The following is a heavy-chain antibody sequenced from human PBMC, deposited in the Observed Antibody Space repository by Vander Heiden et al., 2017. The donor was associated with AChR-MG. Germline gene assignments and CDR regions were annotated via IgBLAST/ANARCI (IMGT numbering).Heavy chain of an antibody. CDR1: GYSFTSYW. CDR3: ARQSSPDYDFWSGYSTDAFDI. CDR2: IYPGDSGT. V-gene: IGHV5-51*01. D-gene: IGHD3-3*01. J-gene: IGHJ3*02. Sequence: EVQLVQSRAEVKKPGESLKTACKGSGYSFTSYWIGWVRQMPGKGLEWMGIIYPGDSGTRYSPSFQGQVTISADKSISTAYLQWSSLKASDTAMYYCARQSSPDYDFWSGYSTDAFDIWGQGTMVTVSS.